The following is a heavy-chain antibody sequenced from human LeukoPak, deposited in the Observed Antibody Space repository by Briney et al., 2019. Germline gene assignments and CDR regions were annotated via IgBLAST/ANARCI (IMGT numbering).Heavy chain of an antibody. D-gene: IGHD2-15*01. CDR1: GFTSSSYA. CDR3: AKARYCSGGNCYSFDY. Sequence: GGSLRLSCAASGFTSSSYAMHWVRQAPGKGLEWVAFIRYDGSDKYYANSVKGRFTISRDNSKNTVDLQMNSLRVEDTAVYYCAKARYCSGGNCYSFDYWGQGTLVTVSS. V-gene: IGHV3-30*02. CDR2: IRYDGSDK. J-gene: IGHJ4*02.